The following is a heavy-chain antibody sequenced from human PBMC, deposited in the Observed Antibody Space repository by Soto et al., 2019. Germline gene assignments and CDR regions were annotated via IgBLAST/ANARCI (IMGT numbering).Heavy chain of an antibody. CDR2: ISSSSSYI. J-gene: IGHJ5*02. CDR3: ARDFSWDLDEGYNWFDP. CDR1: GFTFSSYS. D-gene: IGHD1-26*01. V-gene: IGHV3-21*01. Sequence: PGGSLRLSCAASGFTFSSYSMNWVRQAPGKGLEWVSSISSSSSYIYYADSVKGRFTISRDNAKNSLYLQMNSLRAEDTAVYYCARDFSWDLDEGYNWFDPWGQGTLVTVSS.